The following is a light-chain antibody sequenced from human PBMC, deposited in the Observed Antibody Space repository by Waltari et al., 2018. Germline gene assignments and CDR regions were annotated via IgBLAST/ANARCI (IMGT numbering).Light chain of an antibody. Sequence: QSALTQPRPVSGSPGQSVTISCTGTSTDVDSYKTVPWYQQHPGKAPKLIIYDVSMRPSGVPDRFSGSKSGNTASLTISGLQAEDEADYYYCSYAGSYTLVFGGGTKLTVL. CDR2: DVS. CDR3: CSYAGSYTLV. V-gene: IGLV2-11*01. J-gene: IGLJ2*01. CDR1: STDVDSYKT.